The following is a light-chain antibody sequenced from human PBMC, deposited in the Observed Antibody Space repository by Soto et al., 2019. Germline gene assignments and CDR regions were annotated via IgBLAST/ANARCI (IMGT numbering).Light chain of an antibody. V-gene: IGKV3-11*01. CDR3: QHRNNWPLT. CDR2: DAS. Sequence: EIVLTQSPASLSLSLGERATLSCRASQSVSSYLAWYQQKPGQAPRLLIYDASNRATGIPARFSGSGSGTEFTLSISNLEPEDFAVYYCQHRNNWPLTLGGGTKVEIK. CDR1: QSVSSY. J-gene: IGKJ4*01.